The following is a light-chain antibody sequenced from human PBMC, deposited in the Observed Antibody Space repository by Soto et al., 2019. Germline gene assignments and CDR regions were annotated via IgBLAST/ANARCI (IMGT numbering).Light chain of an antibody. J-gene: IGKJ1*01. Sequence: EIVLTQSPGTLSLSPGERATLSCRASQSVSSSYLAWYQQKPGQAPRLLIYDASSRATGIPDRFSGSGSGTDVTRTISRLETEDFAVYFCQHYGTSPWTFGQGTKVEIK. CDR3: QHYGTSPWT. CDR1: QSVSSSY. CDR2: DAS. V-gene: IGKV3-20*01.